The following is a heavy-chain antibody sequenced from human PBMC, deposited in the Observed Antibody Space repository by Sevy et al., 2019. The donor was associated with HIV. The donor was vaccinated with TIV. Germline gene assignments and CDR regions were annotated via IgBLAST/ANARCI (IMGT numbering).Heavy chain of an antibody. D-gene: IGHD3-22*01. CDR1: GYRLSQLS. J-gene: IGHJ4*02. V-gene: IGHV1-24*01. CDR3: ATTKDYYESSGSPFDY. CDR2: FDPEDDET. Sequence: ASVNVSCKVSGYRLSQLSMHWVRQAPGKGLEWMGSFDPEDDETIYAQNFQGRVAMTEDTSTDTAYMELSTLRSEDTAVYYCATTKDYYESSGSPFDYWGQGTLVTVSS.